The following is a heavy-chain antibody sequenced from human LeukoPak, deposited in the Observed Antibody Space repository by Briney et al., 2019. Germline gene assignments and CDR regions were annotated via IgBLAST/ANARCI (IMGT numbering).Heavy chain of an antibody. V-gene: IGHV5-51*01. D-gene: IGHD3-3*01. CDR2: IYPGDSDT. CDR3: ARLSLRFFVSGSPWFDH. CDR1: GYSFTSYW. J-gene: IGHJ5*02. Sequence: GGSLQISGQGSGYSFTSYWIGWVRQLPGKGLEGMGIIYPGDSDTRYSPSFQGQVTISADKSISTAYLQWSSLKASDTAMYYCARLSLRFFVSGSPWFDHWGQGTLVTVSS.